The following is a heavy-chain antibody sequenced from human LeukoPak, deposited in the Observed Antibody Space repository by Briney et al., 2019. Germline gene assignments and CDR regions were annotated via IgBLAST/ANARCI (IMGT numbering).Heavy chain of an antibody. Sequence: SETLSLTCAVYGGSFSGYYWSWIRQPAGKGLEWIGRIYTSGSTNYNPSLKSRVTISVDTSKNQFSLKLSSVTAADTAVYYCARFPVIGTSGSYAFDIWGQGTMVTVSS. CDR3: ARFPVIGTSGSYAFDI. V-gene: IGHV4-59*10. D-gene: IGHD3-22*01. CDR2: IYTSGST. CDR1: GGSFSGYY. J-gene: IGHJ3*02.